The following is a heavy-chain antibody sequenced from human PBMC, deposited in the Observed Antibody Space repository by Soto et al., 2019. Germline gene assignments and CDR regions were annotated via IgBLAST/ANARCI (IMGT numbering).Heavy chain of an antibody. J-gene: IGHJ5*02. CDR2: IYYSGST. CDR3: ARIAARSGFDP. CDR1: GGSISSYY. D-gene: IGHD6-6*01. V-gene: IGHV4-59*01. Sequence: KPSETLSLTCTVSGGSISSYYWSWIRQPPGKGLEWRGYIYYSGSTNYNPSLKSRVTISVDTSKTQFSLKLSSVTAADTAVYYCARIAARSGFDPWGQGTLVTVS.